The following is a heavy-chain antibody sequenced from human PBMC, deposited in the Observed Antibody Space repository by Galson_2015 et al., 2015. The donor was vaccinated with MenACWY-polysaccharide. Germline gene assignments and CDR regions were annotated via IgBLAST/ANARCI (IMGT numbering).Heavy chain of an antibody. CDR1: GFTFSHYG. D-gene: IGHD6-25*01. CDR3: VRDVGGIAAAGTKGWFDP. CDR2: IWYDGSNK. Sequence: SLRLSCAASGFTFSHYGMHWVRQAPGKGLEWVAVIWYDGSNKYYADSVNGRFTISRDNSKNTLYLQMNSLRAEDTAMYYCVRDVGGIAAAGTKGWFDPWGQEILVTVSS. J-gene: IGHJ5*02. V-gene: IGHV3-33*01.